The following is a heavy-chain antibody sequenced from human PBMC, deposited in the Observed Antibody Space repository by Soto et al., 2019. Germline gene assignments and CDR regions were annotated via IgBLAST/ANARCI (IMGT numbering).Heavy chain of an antibody. J-gene: IGHJ6*02. V-gene: IGHV4-39*01. CDR1: GGSISSSSYY. D-gene: IGHD3-16*01. CDR2: IYYSGST. Sequence: SETLSLTCTVSGGSISSSSYYWGWIRQPPGKGLEWIGSIYYSGSTYYNPSLKSRVTISVDTSKNQFSLKLSSVTAADTAVYYCARIRLLLGESEIYGMDVWGQGTTVTVSS. CDR3: ARIRLLLGESEIYGMDV.